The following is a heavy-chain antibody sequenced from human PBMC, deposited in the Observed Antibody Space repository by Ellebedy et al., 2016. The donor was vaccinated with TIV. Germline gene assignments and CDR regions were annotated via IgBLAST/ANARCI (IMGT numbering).Heavy chain of an antibody. V-gene: IGHV3-23*01. CDR2: IVGSGA. Sequence: PGGSLRLSCAASGFTFSHYAMARVRQAPGKGLEWVSGIVGSGAQKYADSVKGRFTISRDNSKRTVDLQMNSLRAEDTAVYFCAKDRTPGDGYWVFDNWGQGTLVSVSS. D-gene: IGHD5-18*01. J-gene: IGHJ4*02. CDR3: AKDRTPGDGYWVFDN. CDR1: GFTFSHYA.